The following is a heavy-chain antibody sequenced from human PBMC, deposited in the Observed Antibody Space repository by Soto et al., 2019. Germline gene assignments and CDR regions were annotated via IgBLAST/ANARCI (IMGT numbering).Heavy chain of an antibody. D-gene: IGHD6-13*01. CDR1: GFTSRSFT. Sequence: GGSLRLSCAASGFTSRSFTMNWVRQAPGKGLEWVSTISSNSAYIYYTDALRGRFTISRDNAKNSLHLQMNSLRAEDTAVYYCTRDASRDSSARGWFDPWGPGTLVTVSS. CDR3: TRDASRDSSARGWFDP. J-gene: IGHJ5*02. V-gene: IGHV3-21*01. CDR2: ISSNSAYI.